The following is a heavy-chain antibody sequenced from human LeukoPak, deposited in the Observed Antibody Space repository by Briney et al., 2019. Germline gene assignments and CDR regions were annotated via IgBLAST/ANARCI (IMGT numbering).Heavy chain of an antibody. CDR1: GYTFTSYG. CDR2: ISAYNGNT. CDR3: ARVPPTAYSSSSFDY. V-gene: IGHV1-18*01. J-gene: IGHJ4*02. D-gene: IGHD6-6*01. Sequence: ASVKVSCKASGYTFTSYGISWVRHAPGQGLEWMGWISAYNGNTNYAQKLQGRVTMTTDTSTSTAYMELRSLRSDDTAVYYCARVPPTAYSSSSFDYWGQGTLVTVSS.